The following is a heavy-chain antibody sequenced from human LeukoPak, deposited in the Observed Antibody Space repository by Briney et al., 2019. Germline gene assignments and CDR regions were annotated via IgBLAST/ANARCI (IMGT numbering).Heavy chain of an antibody. CDR2: ISYDGSNK. Sequence: GRSLRLSCAASGFTFSSYAMHWVRQAPGKGLEWVAVISYDGSNKYYADSVKGRFTISRDNSKNTLYLQMNSLRAEDTAVYYCASLYRDYWGQGTLVTVSS. D-gene: IGHD3-16*01. CDR1: GFTFSSYA. J-gene: IGHJ4*02. CDR3: ASLYRDY. V-gene: IGHV3-30-3*01.